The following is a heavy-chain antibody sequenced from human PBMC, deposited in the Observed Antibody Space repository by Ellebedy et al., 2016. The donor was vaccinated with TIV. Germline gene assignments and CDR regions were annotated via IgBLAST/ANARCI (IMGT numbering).Heavy chain of an antibody. CDR2: VSYDGSNK. D-gene: IGHD6-13*01. J-gene: IGHJ4*02. CDR1: GFTFNSYA. Sequence: GESLKISCAASGFTFNSYAIHWVRQAPGKGLEWVAVVSYDGSNKYYAASVKGRFTISRDNSKNTLYLQMNSLRAEDTAVYYCARDLKKRAAAGTKLDYWGQGTLVTVSS. CDR3: ARDLKKRAAAGTKLDY. V-gene: IGHV3-30-3*01.